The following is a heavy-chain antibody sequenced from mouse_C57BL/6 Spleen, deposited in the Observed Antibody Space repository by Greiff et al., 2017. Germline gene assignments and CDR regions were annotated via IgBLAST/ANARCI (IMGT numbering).Heavy chain of an antibody. V-gene: IGHV3-8*01. J-gene: IGHJ3*01. CDR2: ISYSGST. CDR1: GYSIPSDY. D-gene: IGHD4-1*01. Sequence: EVKLQASGPGLAKPSQTLSLTCSVTGYSIPSDYWNWIRKFPGNKLEYMGYISYSGSTYYNPSLKSRISITRDTSKNQYYRQLNSVTTEDTATDDCARGGGTGFAYWGQGTLVTVSA. CDR3: ARGGGTGFAY.